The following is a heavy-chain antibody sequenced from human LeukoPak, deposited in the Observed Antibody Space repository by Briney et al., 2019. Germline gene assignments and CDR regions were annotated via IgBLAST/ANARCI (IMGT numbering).Heavy chain of an antibody. CDR1: GFTFSSYA. D-gene: IGHD6-13*01. Sequence: GGSLRLSCAASGFTFSSYAMHWVCQAPGKGLEWVAVISYDGSNKYYADSVKGRFTISRDNSKNTLYLQMNSLRAEDTAVYYCARLYTVSSSWYDYWGQGTLVTVSS. J-gene: IGHJ4*02. CDR3: ARLYTVSSSWYDY. V-gene: IGHV3-30*04. CDR2: ISYDGSNK.